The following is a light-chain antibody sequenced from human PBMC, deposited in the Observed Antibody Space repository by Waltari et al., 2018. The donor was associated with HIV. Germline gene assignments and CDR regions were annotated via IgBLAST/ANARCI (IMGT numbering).Light chain of an antibody. Sequence: QSVLTQPPSVSGAPGQRVTISCTGSSSNIGAGYDVHWYQQLPGTAPKPLIYGNSNRPSGVPDRFSGSKSGTSASLAITGLQAEDEADYYCQSYDSSLSRRVFGTGTKVTVL. J-gene: IGLJ1*01. CDR2: GNS. V-gene: IGLV1-40*01. CDR1: SSNIGAGYD. CDR3: QSYDSSLSRRV.